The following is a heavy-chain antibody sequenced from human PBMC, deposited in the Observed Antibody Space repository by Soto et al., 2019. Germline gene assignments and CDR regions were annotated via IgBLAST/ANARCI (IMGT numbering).Heavy chain of an antibody. J-gene: IGHJ4*02. CDR3: ARGSSSTDRRVDF. Sequence: QVQLVQSGAEVKKPGTSVKVSCKASGYTVTTYYMHWVQQAPGQGLEWLGVINPSGGSTTYAQKFQGRVTMTRDTSTSTVYMELSSLRSEDTAVSYCARGSSSTDRRVDFWGQGTLVTVSS. V-gene: IGHV1-46*01. CDR2: INPSGGST. D-gene: IGHD1-1*01. CDR1: GYTVTTYY.